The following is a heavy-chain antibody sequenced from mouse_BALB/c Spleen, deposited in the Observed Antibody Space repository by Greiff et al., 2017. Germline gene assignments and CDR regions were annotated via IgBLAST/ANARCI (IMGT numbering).Heavy chain of an antibody. D-gene: IGHD4-1*01. CDR3: NAGVGLFDY. V-gene: IGHV14-4*02. CDR1: GFNIKDYY. CDR2: IDPENGDT. J-gene: IGHJ2*01. Sequence: VQLQQSGAELVRSGASVKLSCTASGFNIKDYYMNWVKQRPEQGLEWIGWIDPENGDTEYAPKFQGKATMTADTSSNTAYLQLSSLTSEDTAVYYCNAGVGLFDYWGQGTTLTVSS.